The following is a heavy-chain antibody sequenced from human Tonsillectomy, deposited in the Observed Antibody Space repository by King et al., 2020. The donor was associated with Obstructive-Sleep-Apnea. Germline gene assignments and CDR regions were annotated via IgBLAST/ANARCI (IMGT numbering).Heavy chain of an antibody. CDR3: ARDRYYYGSGSYYNGYYYGMDV. V-gene: IGHV3-66*01. Sequence: EVQLVESGGGLVQPGGSLRRSCAASGFTVSSNYMSWVRQAPGKGLEWVSVIYSGGSTYYADSVKGRFTISRDNSKNTLYLQMNSLRAEDTAVYYCARDRYYYGSGSYYNGYYYGMDVWGQGTTVTVSS. J-gene: IGHJ6*02. CDR1: GFTVSSNY. CDR2: IYSGGST. D-gene: IGHD3-10*01.